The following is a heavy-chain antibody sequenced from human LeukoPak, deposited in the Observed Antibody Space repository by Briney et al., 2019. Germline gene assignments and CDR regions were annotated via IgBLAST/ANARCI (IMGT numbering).Heavy chain of an antibody. CDR2: ISADNGNT. Sequence: ASVKVSCKASGYTFTSYAISWVRQAPGQGLEWMGWISADNGNTDYAQRFQGRVTMTTDTSTSTAYMELRSLRSDDTAVYYCAREGYYYGSGSYRRPPLDVWGKGTTVTISS. CDR1: GYTFTSYA. D-gene: IGHD3-10*01. V-gene: IGHV1-18*01. J-gene: IGHJ6*04. CDR3: AREGYYYGSGSYRRPPLDV.